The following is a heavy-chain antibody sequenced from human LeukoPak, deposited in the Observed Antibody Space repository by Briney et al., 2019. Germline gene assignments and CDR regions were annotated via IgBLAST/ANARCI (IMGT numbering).Heavy chain of an antibody. CDR2: IDDRGDT. Sequence: SQTLSLTCTVSGDSITSDNYFWSWIRQHPGEGLEWIGYIDDRGDTYYNPSLGRRVTLSIDTSKKQFSLNLSSVTDADTAVYYCAREVMAPSATDAFDIWGQGTMVTVSS. CDR1: GDSITSDNYF. J-gene: IGHJ3*02. CDR3: AREVMAPSATDAFDI. D-gene: IGHD2-2*01. V-gene: IGHV4-31*03.